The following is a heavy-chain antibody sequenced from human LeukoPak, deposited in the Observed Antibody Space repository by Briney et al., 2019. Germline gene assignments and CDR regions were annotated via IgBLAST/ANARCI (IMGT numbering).Heavy chain of an antibody. CDR1: GGSISSSSYY. CDR3: ARRPRAEPDTSPDNWFDP. J-gene: IGHJ5*02. CDR2: IYYSGST. D-gene: IGHD1-14*01. Sequence: SETLSLTCTVSGGSISSSSYYWGWIRQPPGKGLKWIGSIYYSGSTYYNPSLKSRVTISVDTSKNQFSLKLRSVTAADTAVYYCARRPRAEPDTSPDNWFDPWGQGTLVTVSS. V-gene: IGHV4-39*07.